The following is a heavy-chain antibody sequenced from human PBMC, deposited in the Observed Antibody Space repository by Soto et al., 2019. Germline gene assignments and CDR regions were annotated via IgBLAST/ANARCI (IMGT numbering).Heavy chain of an antibody. CDR3: ARTAPMDAGDKYYYDF. J-gene: IGHJ4*02. V-gene: IGHV1-69*13. CDR1: GGTFSTFG. CDR2: IIPSFGTA. Sequence: GASVKVSCKTSGGTFSTFGISWVRQAPGQGLEWMGGIIPSFGTAEYSQKFEDRITITADESTNTVYMDLRSLTSEDTAIYYCARTAPMDAGDKYYYDFWGQGALVTVSS. D-gene: IGHD3-16*01.